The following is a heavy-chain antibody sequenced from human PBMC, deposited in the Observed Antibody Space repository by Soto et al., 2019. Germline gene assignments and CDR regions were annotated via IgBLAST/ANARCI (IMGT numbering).Heavy chain of an antibody. V-gene: IGHV4-38-2*02. Sequence: PSETLSLTCTVSGYSISSGYHWAWIRRPPGKGLEWLGSVHYSGNTYYSPSLKSRLTISVDKSKNQFSLNLSSVTAADTAVYYCGRRDRVVAVGRWFVQWGQGALVDVSS. CDR3: GRRDRVVAVGRWFVQ. CDR1: GYSISSGYH. J-gene: IGHJ4*02. D-gene: IGHD3-10*01. CDR2: VHYSGNT.